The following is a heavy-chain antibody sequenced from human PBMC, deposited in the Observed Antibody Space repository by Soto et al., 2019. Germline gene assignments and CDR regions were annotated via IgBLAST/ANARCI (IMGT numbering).Heavy chain of an antibody. CDR3: ARENILTAAAGKRDFDC. Sequence: SETLSLTCTVSGGTITSYYWSWIRQPAGKGLEWIGRIYSSGSTNYNPSLNSRVIMSVDTSQNQFSLNLSSVTAADTAKYYCARENILTAAAGKRDFDCWGKGTRVTVS. V-gene: IGHV4-4*07. CDR1: GGTITSYY. J-gene: IGHJ4*02. D-gene: IGHD6-13*01. CDR2: IYSSGST.